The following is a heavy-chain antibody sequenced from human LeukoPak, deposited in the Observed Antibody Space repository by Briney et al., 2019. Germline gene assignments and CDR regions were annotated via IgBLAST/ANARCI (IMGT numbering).Heavy chain of an antibody. J-gene: IGHJ4*02. CDR3: ARVSGSYNVDFDS. CDR2: ISYDGSNK. D-gene: IGHD1-26*01. CDR1: AFTFTTYD. Sequence: GGSLRLSCAASAFTFTTYDMHWVRQAPGKGLEWVAVISYDGSNKNYADSVKGRFTISRDNSEDTLYLQMNSLRAEDTAVYYCARVSGSYNVDFDSWGQGTLVTVSS. V-gene: IGHV3-30*03.